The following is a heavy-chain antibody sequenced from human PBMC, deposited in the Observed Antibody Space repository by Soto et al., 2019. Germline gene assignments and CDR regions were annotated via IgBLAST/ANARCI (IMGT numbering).Heavy chain of an antibody. CDR3: ASDGSPLSIAARYNWFDP. Sequence: QVQLVESGGGVVQPGRSLRLSCAASGFTFSSYGMHWVRQAPGKGLEWVAVIWYDGSNKYYADSVKGRFTISRDNSKNTLYLQMNSLRAEDTAVYYCASDGSPLSIAARYNWFDPWGQGTLVTVSS. V-gene: IGHV3-33*01. D-gene: IGHD6-6*01. CDR2: IWYDGSNK. CDR1: GFTFSSYG. J-gene: IGHJ5*02.